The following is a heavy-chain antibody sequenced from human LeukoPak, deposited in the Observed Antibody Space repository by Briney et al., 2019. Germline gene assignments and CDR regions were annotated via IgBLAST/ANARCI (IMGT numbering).Heavy chain of an antibody. J-gene: IGHJ4*02. V-gene: IGHV3-13*01. CDR1: GFTFSSYD. Sequence: PGGSLRLSCAASGFTFSSYDMHWVRQATGKGLEWVSAIGTAGDTYYPGSVKGRFTISRENAKNSLYLQMNSLRAGDTAVYYCARGVRDGGYDYHFDYWGQGTLVTVSS. CDR2: IGTAGDT. CDR3: ARGVRDGGYDYHFDY. D-gene: IGHD5-12*01.